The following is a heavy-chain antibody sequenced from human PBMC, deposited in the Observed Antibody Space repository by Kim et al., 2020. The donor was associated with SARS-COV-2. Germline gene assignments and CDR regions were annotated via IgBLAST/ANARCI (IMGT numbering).Heavy chain of an antibody. CDR3: AKVGEFTMVRGVSDPFDY. D-gene: IGHD3-10*01. V-gene: IGHV3-30*18. CDR2: ISYDGSNK. J-gene: IGHJ4*02. CDR1: GFTFSSYG. Sequence: GGSLRLSCTASGFTFSSYGMHWVRQAPGKGLEWVAVISYDGSNKYYADSVKGRFTISRDNSKNTLYLQMNSLRAEDTAVYYCAKVGEFTMVRGVSDPFDYWGQGTLVTVSS.